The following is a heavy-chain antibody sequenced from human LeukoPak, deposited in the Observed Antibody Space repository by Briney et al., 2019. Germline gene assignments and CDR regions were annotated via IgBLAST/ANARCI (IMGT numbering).Heavy chain of an antibody. CDR3: ARDGYSSSRAIFFDY. D-gene: IGHD6-6*01. J-gene: IGHJ4*02. CDR2: INHSGST. Sequence: PSETLSLTCAVYGGSFSGYYWSWIRQPPVKGLEWIGEINHSGSTNYNPSLKSRVTMSVDTSKNQFSLKLSSVTAADTAVYYCARDGYSSSRAIFFDYWGQGTLVTVSS. CDR1: GGSFSGYY. V-gene: IGHV4-34*01.